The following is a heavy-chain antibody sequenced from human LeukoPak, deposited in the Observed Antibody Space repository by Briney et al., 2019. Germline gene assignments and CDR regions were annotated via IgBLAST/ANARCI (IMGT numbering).Heavy chain of an antibody. Sequence: GASVKVSCKASGYTFTGYYMRWVRQAPGQGLEWMGWINPNSGGTNYAQKFQGRVTMARDTSISTAYMELSRLRSDDTAVYYCASSLTIFGVVTRWGQGTLVTVSS. CDR1: GYTFTGYY. J-gene: IGHJ4*02. V-gene: IGHV1-2*02. CDR2: INPNSGGT. CDR3: ASSLTIFGVVTR. D-gene: IGHD3-3*01.